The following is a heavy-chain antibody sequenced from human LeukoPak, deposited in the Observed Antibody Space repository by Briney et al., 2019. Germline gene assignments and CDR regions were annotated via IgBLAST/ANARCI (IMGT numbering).Heavy chain of an antibody. D-gene: IGHD5-12*01. CDR1: GGSISSGGYY. J-gene: IGHJ4*02. Sequence: SETLSLTCTVSGGSISSGGYYWSWIRQHPGKGLEWIGYIYYSGSTYYNPSLKSRVTISVDTSKNQFSLKLSSVTAADTAVYYCARGDSGYDYGFDNWGQGTLVTVSS. CDR2: IYYSGST. V-gene: IGHV4-31*03. CDR3: ARGDSGYDYGFDN.